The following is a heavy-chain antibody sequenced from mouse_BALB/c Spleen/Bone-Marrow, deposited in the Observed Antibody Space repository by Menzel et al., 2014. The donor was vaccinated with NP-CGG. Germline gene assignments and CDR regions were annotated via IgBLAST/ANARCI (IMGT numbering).Heavy chain of an antibody. CDR3: ARLYYYGQFAY. J-gene: IGHJ3*01. CDR2: INPDSSTI. Sequence: DVQLVESGGGLVQPGGSLKLSYAASGFDFSRYWMSWVRQAPGEGLEWIGEINPDSSTINYTPSLKDKFIISRDNAKNTLYLQMSKVRSEDTALYYCARLYYYGQFAYWGQGTLVTVSA. D-gene: IGHD1-1*01. CDR1: GFDFSRYW. V-gene: IGHV4-1*02.